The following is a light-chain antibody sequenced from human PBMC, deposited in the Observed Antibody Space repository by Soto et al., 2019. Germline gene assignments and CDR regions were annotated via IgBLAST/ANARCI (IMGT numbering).Light chain of an antibody. J-gene: IGLJ2*01. CDR2: DSD. CDR3: GEWDSGLYGAL. CDR1: TSKIGNYG. Sequence: QSALTQPPSLSVAPGQKVTISCSGGTSKIGNYGVYWYRQRPGTAPKLLIYDSDQRPSGIPDRVSGSRSGTSATLTISGLQSGDEADYFCGEWDSGLYGALFGGGTKPTVL. V-gene: IGLV1-51*01.